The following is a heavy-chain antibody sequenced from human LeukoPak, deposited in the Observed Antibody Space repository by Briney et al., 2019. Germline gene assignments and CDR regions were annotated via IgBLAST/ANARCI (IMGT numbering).Heavy chain of an antibody. J-gene: IGHJ5*02. CDR3: ARGTYYYDSSGYYYWFDP. Sequence: GASVKVSCKASGGTFSSYAISWVRQAPGQGLEWMGRIIPIFGTANYAQKFQGRVTITTDESTSTAYMELSSLRSEDTAVYYCARGTYYYDSSGYYYWFDPWGQGTLVTVSS. CDR1: GGTFSSYA. D-gene: IGHD3-22*01. V-gene: IGHV1-69*05. CDR2: IIPIFGTA.